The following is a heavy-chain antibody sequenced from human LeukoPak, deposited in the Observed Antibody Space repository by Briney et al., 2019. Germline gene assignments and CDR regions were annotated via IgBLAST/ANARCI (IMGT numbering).Heavy chain of an antibody. CDR1: GGSFNSGAYS. D-gene: IGHD1-1*01. Sequence: KSSETLSLTCAVSGGSFNSGAYSWSWIRQPPGKGLEWIGYIYYSGTTYYHPSLKSRVNISVDTSKNQIFLRLSSVTAADTAVYYCASYRGARGYHFDYWGQGTQVTVSS. CDR2: IYYSGTT. J-gene: IGHJ4*02. CDR3: ASYRGARGYHFDY. V-gene: IGHV4-30-4*07.